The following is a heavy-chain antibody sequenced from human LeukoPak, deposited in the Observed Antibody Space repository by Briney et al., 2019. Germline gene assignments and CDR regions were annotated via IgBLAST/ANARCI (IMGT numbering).Heavy chain of an antibody. J-gene: IGHJ4*02. Sequence: GGSLRLSCAASGFTFSSYGMHWVRQAPGKGLEWVAVIWYDGSNKYYADSVKGRFTISRDNSKNTLYLQMNSLRAEDTAVYYCARDVARLIAAAGNFDYWGQGTLVTVSS. CDR2: IWYDGSNK. CDR3: ARDVARLIAAAGNFDY. D-gene: IGHD6-13*01. V-gene: IGHV3-33*01. CDR1: GFTFSSYG.